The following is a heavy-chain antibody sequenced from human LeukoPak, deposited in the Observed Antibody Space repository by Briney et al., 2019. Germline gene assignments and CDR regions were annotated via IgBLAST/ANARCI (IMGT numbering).Heavy chain of an antibody. CDR2: IYYSGST. V-gene: IGHV4-39*01. D-gene: IGHD4-17*01. CDR1: GGSISSSSYY. J-gene: IGHJ4*02. CDR3: ARLWEGYGDYRDY. Sequence: PSETLSLTCTVSGGSISSSSYYWGWIRQPPGKGLEWIGSIYYSGSTYYNPSLKSRVTIPVDTSKNQFSLKLSSVTAADTAVYYCARLWEGYGDYRDYWGQGTLVTVSS.